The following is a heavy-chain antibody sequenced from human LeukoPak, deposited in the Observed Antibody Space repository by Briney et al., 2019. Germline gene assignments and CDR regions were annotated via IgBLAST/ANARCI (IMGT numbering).Heavy chain of an antibody. J-gene: IGHJ4*02. CDR2: INPNSGGT. CDR3: ARSITMVRGVITPLCY. D-gene: IGHD3-10*01. Sequence: GASVKVSYKASGYTFTGYYMHWVRQAPGQGLEWMGWINPNSGGTNYAQKFQGRVTMTRDTSISTAYMELSRLRSDDTAVYYCARSITMVRGVITPLCYWGQGTLVTVSS. CDR1: GYTFTGYY. V-gene: IGHV1-2*02.